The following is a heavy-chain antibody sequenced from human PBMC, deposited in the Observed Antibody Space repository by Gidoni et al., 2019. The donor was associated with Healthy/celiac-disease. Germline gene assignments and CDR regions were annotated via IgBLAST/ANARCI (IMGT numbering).Heavy chain of an antibody. CDR1: GFTFSSYS. V-gene: IGHV3-21*01. CDR3: AVGYSGDYFDY. Sequence: EVQLVESGGGLVKPGGSLRLSCAASGFTFSSYSMNWVRQAPGKGLEWVTSISSGSSYIYYADSVKGRFTISRDNAKNSLYLQMNSLRAEDTAVYYCAVGYSGDYFDYWGQGTLVTVSS. D-gene: IGHD3-10*01. CDR2: ISSGSSYI. J-gene: IGHJ4*02.